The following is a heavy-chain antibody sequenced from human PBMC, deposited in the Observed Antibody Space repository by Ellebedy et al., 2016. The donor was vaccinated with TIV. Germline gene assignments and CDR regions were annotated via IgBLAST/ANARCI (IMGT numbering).Heavy chain of an antibody. V-gene: IGHV4-30-4*01. CDR2: IYYSGST. D-gene: IGHD5-18*01. CDR3: ARDAVSFSYGPSYYYDMDV. Sequence: MPSETLSLTCTVSGGSISSGDYYWSWIRQSPGKGLEWIGYIYYSGSTYYNPSPKSRVSISIDTSKNQFSLKLSSVTAADTAVYYCARDAVSFSYGPSYYYDMDVWGQGTTVTVSS. J-gene: IGHJ6*02. CDR1: GGSISSGDYY.